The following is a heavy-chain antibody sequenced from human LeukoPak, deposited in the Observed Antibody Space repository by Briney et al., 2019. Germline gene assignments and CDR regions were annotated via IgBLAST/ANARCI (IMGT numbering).Heavy chain of an antibody. Sequence: ASVKVSCKASGYTFTSYAISWVRQAPGQGLEWMGWISADNGNTDYAQRFQGRVTMTTDTSTSTAYMELRSLRAEDMALYYCARGRWWENWFDPWGQGTLVTVSS. CDR2: ISADNGNT. J-gene: IGHJ5*02. CDR1: GYTFTSYA. D-gene: IGHD2-15*01. CDR3: ARGRWWENWFDP. V-gene: IGHV1-18*03.